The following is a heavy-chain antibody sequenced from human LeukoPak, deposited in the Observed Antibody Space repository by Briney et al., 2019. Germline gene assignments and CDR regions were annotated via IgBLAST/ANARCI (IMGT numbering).Heavy chain of an antibody. V-gene: IGHV4-59*01. Sequence: PSETLSLTCTVSGSSISSYYWSWIRQPPGKGLEWIGYIYYSGSTNYNPSLKSRVIISVDTSKNQFSLKLSSVTAADTAVYYCARLDYYDSSGYSPKPVSGPFDYWGQGTLVTVSS. D-gene: IGHD3-22*01. CDR1: GSSISSYY. CDR2: IYYSGST. CDR3: ARLDYYDSSGYSPKPVSGPFDY. J-gene: IGHJ4*02.